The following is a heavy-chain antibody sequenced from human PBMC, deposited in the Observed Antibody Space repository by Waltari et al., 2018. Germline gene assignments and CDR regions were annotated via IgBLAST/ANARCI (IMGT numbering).Heavy chain of an antibody. CDR3: TRERSVTGKGNLDY. V-gene: IGHV3-48*03. CDR1: GFPFSSYE. D-gene: IGHD3-10*01. Sequence: EVQLVESGGGLVQPGGSLRLSCAASGFPFSSYEMNWVRQAPGKGLEWVSYISSGGSNIFYAESVKGRFTISRDNAKNSLYLQMNSLRVEDTAVYYCTRERSVTGKGNLDYWGQGTLVTVSS. CDR2: ISSGGSNI. J-gene: IGHJ4*02.